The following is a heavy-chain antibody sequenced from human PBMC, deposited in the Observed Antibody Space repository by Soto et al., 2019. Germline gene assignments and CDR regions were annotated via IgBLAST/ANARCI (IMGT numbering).Heavy chain of an antibody. CDR2: ISHTGTT. J-gene: IGHJ5*01. Sequence: SETLSLTCAVSGDSISGSQWWSWVRLPPGKGLEWIGEISHTGTTNYNPSLKSRVTMSVDKPKNQFSLNLTSVTAADTAVYYCATVVIPGTRHTDFDSRGQGVSVTVSS. CDR3: ATVVIPGTRHTDFDS. V-gene: IGHV4-4*02. D-gene: IGHD2-21*01. CDR1: GDSISGSQW.